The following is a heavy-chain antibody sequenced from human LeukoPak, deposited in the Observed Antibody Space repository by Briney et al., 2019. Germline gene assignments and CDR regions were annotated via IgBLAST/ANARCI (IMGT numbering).Heavy chain of an antibody. CDR1: GYTFTGYY. V-gene: IGHV1-2*02. J-gene: IGHJ4*02. CDR3: ARTRVCSSTSCSYRNYFDY. CDR2: INPNSGGT. Sequence: ASVKVSCKASGYTFTGYYMHWVRQAPGQGLEWMGWINPNSGGTNYAQKFQGRVTMTRDTSISTAYMELSRLRSDDTAVYYCARTRVCSSTSCSYRNYFDYWGQGTLVTVSS. D-gene: IGHD2-2*01.